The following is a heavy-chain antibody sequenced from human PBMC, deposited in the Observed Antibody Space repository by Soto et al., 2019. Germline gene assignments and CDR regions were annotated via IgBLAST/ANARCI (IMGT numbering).Heavy chain of an antibody. CDR2: IIPIFGTA. V-gene: IGHV1-69*13. D-gene: IGHD1-20*01. J-gene: IGHJ3*02. Sequence: SVKVSCKASGGTFSSYAISWVRQAPGQGLEWMGGIIPIFGTANYAQKFQGRVTITADESTSTAYMELSSLRSEDTAVYYCARAYNWNRRGAFDIWGQGTMVTVSS. CDR3: ARAYNWNRRGAFDI. CDR1: GGTFSSYA.